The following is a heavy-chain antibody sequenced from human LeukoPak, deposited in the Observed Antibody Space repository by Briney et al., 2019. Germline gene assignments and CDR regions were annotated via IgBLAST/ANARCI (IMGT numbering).Heavy chain of an antibody. J-gene: IGHJ4*02. Sequence: SETLSLTCTVSGGSISSSSYYWGWIRQPPGKGLEWIGSIYYRGSTYYNPSLKSRVTISVDTSKNQFSLKLSSVTAAETAVYYCARHDAGGYSYGFDYWGQGTLVIVSS. D-gene: IGHD5-18*01. CDR2: IYYRGST. CDR3: ARHDAGGYSYGFDY. CDR1: GGSISSSSYY. V-gene: IGHV4-39*01.